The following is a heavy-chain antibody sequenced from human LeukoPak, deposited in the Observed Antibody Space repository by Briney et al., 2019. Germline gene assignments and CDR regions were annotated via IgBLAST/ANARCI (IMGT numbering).Heavy chain of an antibody. CDR1: GVSSSSSY. CDR3: ARHRFASPLDS. J-gene: IGHJ4*02. CDR2: IFYTGDS. V-gene: IGHV4-59*08. Sequence: SETLSLTCTVSGVSSSSSYWSWIRQPPGKGLEWIGYIFYTGDSNHNLSFKSRVSISLDTSKDQISLKLSSVTAADTAVYYCARHRFASPLDSWGQGTLVTVSS. D-gene: IGHD2-21*01.